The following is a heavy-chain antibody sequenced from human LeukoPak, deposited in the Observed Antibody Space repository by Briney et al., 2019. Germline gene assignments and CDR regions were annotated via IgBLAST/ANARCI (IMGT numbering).Heavy chain of an antibody. V-gene: IGHV3-74*01. D-gene: IGHD6-19*01. CDR2: INADGSTT. CDR3: AKDRGSVAGTKWYFDL. J-gene: IGHJ2*01. Sequence: GGSLRLSCAASGSGFTFNNYWMHWVRQAPGKGLVWVSRINADGSTTSYADSVKGRFTISRDNSKNTLYLQMNSLRAEDTAVYYCAKDRGSVAGTKWYFDLWGRGTLVTVSS. CDR1: GSGFTFNNYW.